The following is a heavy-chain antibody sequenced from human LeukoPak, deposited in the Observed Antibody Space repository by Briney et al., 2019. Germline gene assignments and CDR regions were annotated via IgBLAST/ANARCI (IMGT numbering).Heavy chain of an antibody. CDR1: GFTFSSYA. CDR2: ISGSDDST. CDR3: AKPSSSWFDY. V-gene: IGHV3-23*01. Sequence: GGSLRLSCAASGFTFSSYAMSWVRQAPGKGLEWVSAISGSDDSTYYADSVKSRFTISRDNSKNTLYLQMNSLRAEDTAVYYCAKPSSSWFDYWRQGTLVTVSS. D-gene: IGHD6-13*01. J-gene: IGHJ5*01.